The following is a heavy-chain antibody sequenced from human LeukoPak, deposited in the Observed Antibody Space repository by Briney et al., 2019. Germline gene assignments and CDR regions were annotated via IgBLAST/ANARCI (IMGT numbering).Heavy chain of an antibody. Sequence: SGPTLVKTTETLTLTCTFSGFSLSTSGVGVGWIRQPPGKALEWLALIYWDDDKRYSPSLKTRLTITKDTSKNQVVLTITNMDPVDTATYYCAHTHPRDRTTMVRGVIVGCGFDYWGQGTLVTVSS. CDR2: IYWDDDK. CDR1: GFSLSTSGVG. D-gene: IGHD3-10*01. V-gene: IGHV2-5*02. J-gene: IGHJ4*02. CDR3: AHTHPRDRTTMVRGVIVGCGFDY.